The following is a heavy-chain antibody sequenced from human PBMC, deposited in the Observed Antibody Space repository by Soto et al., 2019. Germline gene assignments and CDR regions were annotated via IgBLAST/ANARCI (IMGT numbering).Heavy chain of an antibody. CDR2: IYYDGTT. CDR1: GASISSSSYH. D-gene: IGHD1-26*01. J-gene: IGHJ1*01. CDR3: ARRVGAVPFQL. Sequence: QLQLQESGPGLVKPSETLSLTCNVSGASISSSSYHWGWIRQAPGKGLEWIGNIYYDGTTHYNPSLKSRGTISADTSKHQFSLNLSSVTAADTAVYYCARRVGAVPFQLWGQGTLVTVSP. V-gene: IGHV4-39*01.